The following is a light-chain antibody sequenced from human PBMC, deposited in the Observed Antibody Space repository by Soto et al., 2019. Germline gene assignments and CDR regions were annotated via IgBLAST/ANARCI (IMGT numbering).Light chain of an antibody. Sequence: QSVLTQSPSTSGTPGQRVTISCSGSSSNIGTNTVNWYQQVPVTAPKLLIYSNDQRPSGVPDRFSGSKSGTSVSLAISGLQSEDEADYFCAAWDARLNGVVFGGGTKLTVL. CDR3: AAWDARLNGVV. CDR2: SND. CDR1: SSNIGTNT. V-gene: IGLV1-44*01. J-gene: IGLJ3*02.